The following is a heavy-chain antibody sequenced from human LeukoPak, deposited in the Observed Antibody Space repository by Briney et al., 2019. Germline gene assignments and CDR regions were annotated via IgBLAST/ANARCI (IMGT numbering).Heavy chain of an antibody. CDR1: GRTFSIYT. CDR3: ARVADIVVVPAAIFGAFDI. CDR2: IIPILGIA. V-gene: IGHV1-69*02. D-gene: IGHD2-2*02. Sequence: GASVKVSCTASGRTFSIYTISWVRQAPGQGLEWMGRIIPILGIANYAQKFQGRVTITADKSTSTAYMELSSLRSEDTAVYYCARVADIVVVPAAIFGAFDIWGQGTMVTVSS. J-gene: IGHJ3*02.